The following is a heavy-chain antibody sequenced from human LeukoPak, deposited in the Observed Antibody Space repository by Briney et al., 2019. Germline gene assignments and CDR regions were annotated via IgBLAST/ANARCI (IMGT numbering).Heavy chain of an antibody. V-gene: IGHV1-18*01. CDR1: GYTFTSYG. D-gene: IGHD2-2*01. CDR3: ARDRRSGYCSSTSCYLYDY. Sequence: ASVKVSCKASGYTFTSYGISWVRQAPGQGLEWMGWISAYNGNTNYVQKLQGRVTMTTDTSTSTAYMELRSLRSDDTAVYYCARDRRSGYCSSTSCYLYDYWGQGTLVTVSS. J-gene: IGHJ4*02. CDR2: ISAYNGNT.